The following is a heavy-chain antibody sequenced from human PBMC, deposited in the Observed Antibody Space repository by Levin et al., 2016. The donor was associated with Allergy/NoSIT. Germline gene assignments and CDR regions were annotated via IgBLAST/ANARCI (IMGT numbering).Heavy chain of an antibody. Sequence: SETLSLTCAVSGGSLSSGGYSWSWIRQPPGKGLEWIGYIYQSGSAYYNPSLKSRVTMSVDRSKNHFSLNLSSVTAADTAVYYCARERGYGGSAGDALDYWGQGTLVTVSS. CDR3: ARERGYGGSAGDALDY. D-gene: IGHD4-23*01. CDR2: IYQSGSA. V-gene: IGHV4-30-2*01. J-gene: IGHJ4*02. CDR1: GGSLSSGGYS.